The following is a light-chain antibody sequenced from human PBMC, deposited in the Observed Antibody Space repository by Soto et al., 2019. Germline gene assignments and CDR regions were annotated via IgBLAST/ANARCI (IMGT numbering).Light chain of an antibody. Sequence: IVLTQSPGTLSLSPGERATLSCKSSQRVSRSNIGWYQQTPGQAPSLLIYGASKRTTGVPDRFSGSGSDTEFTLIISRLEPEDFAVYYGHHYGSTLLPFGGGTKV. J-gene: IGKJ4*01. V-gene: IGKV3-20*01. CDR3: HHYGSTLLP. CDR2: GAS. CDR1: QRVSRSN.